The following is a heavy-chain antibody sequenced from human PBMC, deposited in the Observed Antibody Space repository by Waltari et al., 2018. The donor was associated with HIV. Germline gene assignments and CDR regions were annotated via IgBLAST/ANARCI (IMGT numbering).Heavy chain of an antibody. D-gene: IGHD2-15*01. CDR1: GGTFSSYA. CDR3: ARDRGDYCSGGSCYSYP. V-gene: IGHV1-69*01. Sequence: QVQLVQSGAEVKKPGSSVKVSCKASGGTFSSYAISWVRQAPGQGLEWMGGNIPIVGTANYAQKFQGRVTITADESTSTAYMELSSLRSEDTAVYYCARDRGDYCSGGSCYSYPWGQGTLVTVSS. CDR2: NIPIVGTA. J-gene: IGHJ5*02.